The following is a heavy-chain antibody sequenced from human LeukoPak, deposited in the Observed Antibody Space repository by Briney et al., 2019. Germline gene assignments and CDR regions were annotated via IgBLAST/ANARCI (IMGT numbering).Heavy chain of an antibody. CDR2: ISYDGSNE. V-gene: IGHV3-30*04. CDR1: GFTFSSYA. Sequence: GGSLRLSCAASGFTFSSYAMHWVRQAPGRGLEWVAVISYDGSNEYYADSVKGRFTTSRANSKNTLYLLMSSLRAADTAVYYCATDFVPAAMFAWFDDWGQGTLVTVSS. D-gene: IGHD2-2*01. J-gene: IGHJ4*02. CDR3: ATDFVPAAMFAWFDD.